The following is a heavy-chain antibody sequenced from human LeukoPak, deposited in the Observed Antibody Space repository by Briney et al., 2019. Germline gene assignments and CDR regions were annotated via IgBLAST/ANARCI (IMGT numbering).Heavy chain of an antibody. V-gene: IGHV3-21*01. Sequence: PGGSLRLSCAASGFTFSSYSMNWVRQAPGKGLEWVSSISSSSSYIYYADPVKGRFTISRDNAKNSLYLQMNSLRAEDTAVYYCARVDSGYDYIYYWGQGTLVTVSS. CDR2: ISSSSSYI. J-gene: IGHJ4*01. D-gene: IGHD5-12*01. CDR3: ARVDSGYDYIYY. CDR1: GFTFSSYS.